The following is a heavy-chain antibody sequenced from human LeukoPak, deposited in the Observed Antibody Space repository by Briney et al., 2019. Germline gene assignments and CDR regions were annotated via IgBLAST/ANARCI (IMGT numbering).Heavy chain of an antibody. CDR2: IYHSGST. V-gene: IGHV4-38-2*02. Sequence: SQTLSLTCTVSGYSISSGYYWGWIRQPPGKGLEWIGSIYHSGSTYYNPSLKSRVTISVDTSKNQFSLKLSSVTAADTAVYYCAKDPRTGYYYGYYYYYMDVWGKGTTVTISS. CDR1: GYSISSGYY. J-gene: IGHJ6*03. D-gene: IGHD3-22*01. CDR3: AKDPRTGYYYGYYYYYMDV.